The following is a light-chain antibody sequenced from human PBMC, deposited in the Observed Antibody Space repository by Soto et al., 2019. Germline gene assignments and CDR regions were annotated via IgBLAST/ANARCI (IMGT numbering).Light chain of an antibody. CDR1: ESVGRN. J-gene: IGKJ2*01. CDR3: QHYNNWPPDT. Sequence: EIVMTQSPATLSLSPGERATLSRRASESVGRNLAWYQQKPGQAPRLLIYGASTRATAIPPRFSGTGSGTDFTLTISSLQSEDFAVYYCQHYNNWPPDTFGQGTKVDI. CDR2: GAS. V-gene: IGKV3-15*01.